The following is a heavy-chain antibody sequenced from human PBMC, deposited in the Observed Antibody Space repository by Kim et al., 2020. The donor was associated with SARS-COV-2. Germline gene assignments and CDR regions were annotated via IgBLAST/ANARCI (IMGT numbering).Heavy chain of an antibody. D-gene: IGHD5-18*01. CDR3: ARDSGYSYGAGGVYFDY. CDR1: GGSISSGGYY. J-gene: IGHJ4*02. CDR2: IYYSGST. V-gene: IGHV4-31*03. Sequence: SETLSLTCTVSGGSISSGGYYWSWIRQHPGKGLEWIGYIYYSGSTYYNPSLKSRVTISVDTSKNQFSLKLSSVTAADTAVYYCARDSGYSYGAGGVYFDYWGQGTLVTVSS.